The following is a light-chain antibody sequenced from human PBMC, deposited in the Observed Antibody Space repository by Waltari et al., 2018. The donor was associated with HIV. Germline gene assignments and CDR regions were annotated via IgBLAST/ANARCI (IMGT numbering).Light chain of an antibody. CDR2: DVT. Sequence: QSALTQPASVSGSRGQSVTIFCNGTSSDVGKYKLLSWYQQSPGKAPKVVIYDVTARPSGVSIRFSASKSGNTASLTISGLQPQDEGDYFCCSYAGSSTYIFGSGTLVTVL. J-gene: IGLJ1*01. V-gene: IGLV2-23*02. CDR3: CSYAGSSTYI. CDR1: SSDVGKYKL.